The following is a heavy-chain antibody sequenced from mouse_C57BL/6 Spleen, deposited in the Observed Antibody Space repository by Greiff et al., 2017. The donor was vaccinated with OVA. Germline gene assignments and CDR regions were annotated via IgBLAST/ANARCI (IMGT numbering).Heavy chain of an antibody. Sequence: QVQLQQPGAELVKPGASVKMSCKASGYTFTSYWITWVKQRPGQGLEWIGDIYPGSGSTNYNEKFKSKATLTVDTSSSTAYMQLSSQTSEDAAVYYCARRDGPCARDYWGQGTSVTVSS. CDR1: GYTFTSYW. D-gene: IGHD1-2*01. CDR2: IYPGSGST. CDR3: ARRDGPCARDY. V-gene: IGHV1-55*01. J-gene: IGHJ4*01.